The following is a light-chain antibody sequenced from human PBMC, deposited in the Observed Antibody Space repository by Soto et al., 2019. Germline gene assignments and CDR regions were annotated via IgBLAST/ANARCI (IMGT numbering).Light chain of an antibody. CDR3: PAYDSSLSGDV. CDR2: GNS. J-gene: IGLJ2*01. Sequence: QSVLTQPPSVSGAPGQRVTISCTGSSSNIGAGYDVHWYQQLPGTAPKLLIYGNSNRPSGVPDRFSGSKSGTSASLAITGLRAEDEAEYYCPAYDSSLSGDVFGAGTKLTVL. CDR1: SSNIGAGYD. V-gene: IGLV1-40*01.